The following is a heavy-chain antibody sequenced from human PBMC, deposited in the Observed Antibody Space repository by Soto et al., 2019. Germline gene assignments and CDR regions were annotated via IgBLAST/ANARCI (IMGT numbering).Heavy chain of an antibody. J-gene: IGHJ6*03. Sequence: NPSETLSLTCAVYGGSFSGYYWSWIRQPPGKGLEWIGEINHSGSTNYNPSLKSRVTISVDTSKNQFSLKLSSVTAADTAVYYCARVVVAATRFYYYYMDVWGRGTTVTVSS. V-gene: IGHV4-34*01. CDR3: ARVVVAATRFYYYYMDV. CDR1: GGSFSGYY. CDR2: INHSGST. D-gene: IGHD2-15*01.